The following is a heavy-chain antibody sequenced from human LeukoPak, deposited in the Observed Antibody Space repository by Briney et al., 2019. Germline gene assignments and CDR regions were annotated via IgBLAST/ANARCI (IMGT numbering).Heavy chain of an antibody. CDR2: IYSGGST. CDR1: GIPGSKNI. V-gene: IGHV3-66*01. J-gene: IGHJ3*02. CDR3: ARDSVDFDAFDI. Sequence: GPLGPSSATSGIPGSKNIKGLGRQAPGEGVGVVSVIYSGGSTYYADSVKGRFTISRDNSKNTLHLQMNSLRAEDTAVYYCARDSVDFDAFDIWGQGTMVTVSS. D-gene: IGHD3/OR15-3a*01.